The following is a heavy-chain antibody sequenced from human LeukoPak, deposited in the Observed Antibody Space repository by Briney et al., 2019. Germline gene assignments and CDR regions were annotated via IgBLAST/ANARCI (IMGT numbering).Heavy chain of an antibody. V-gene: IGHV3-23*01. D-gene: IGHD6-13*01. J-gene: IGHJ5*02. CDR1: GFTFSSYA. Sequence: PGGSLRLSCAASGFTFSSYAMSWVRQAPGKGLECISGFSGSGGSTYYADSVKGRFTISRDNSKNTLYLQMNSLRAEDTAVYYCARVKDSSSWYWFDPWGQGTLVTVSS. CDR2: FSGSGGST. CDR3: ARVKDSSSWYWFDP.